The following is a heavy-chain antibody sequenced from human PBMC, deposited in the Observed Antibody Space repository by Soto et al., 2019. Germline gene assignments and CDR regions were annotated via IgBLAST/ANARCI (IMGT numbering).Heavy chain of an antibody. CDR3: ARPYCSGGSCYYYGMDV. V-gene: IGHV5-51*01. CDR1: GYSFTSYW. D-gene: IGHD2-15*01. J-gene: IGHJ6*02. Sequence: GGSLKISCKGSGYSFTSYWIGWVRQIPGKSLEWMGIIYPGDSDTRYSPSFQGQVTISADKSISSAYLQWSSLKASDTAMYYCARPYCSGGSCYYYGMDVWGQGTTVTVSS. CDR2: IYPGDSDT.